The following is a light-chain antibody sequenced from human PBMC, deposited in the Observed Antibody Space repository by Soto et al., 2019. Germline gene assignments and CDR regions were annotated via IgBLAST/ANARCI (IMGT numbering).Light chain of an antibody. J-gene: IGKJ1*01. CDR2: VAS. CDR3: QQYDSPPRT. V-gene: IGKV3-15*01. CDR1: QSVSSN. Sequence: EIVMTQSPATLSVSPGERATLSCRASQSVSSNLAWYQQKPGQTPKLLIYVASTRATGIPARFSGSGSGTEFTLTISSLQSEDFAVYYWQQYDSPPRTFGQGTKVEVQ.